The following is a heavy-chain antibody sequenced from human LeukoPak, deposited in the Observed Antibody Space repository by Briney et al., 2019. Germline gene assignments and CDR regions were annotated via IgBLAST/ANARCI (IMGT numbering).Heavy chain of an antibody. Sequence: SETLSLTCTVSGGSISSRNYYWGWIRQSPGKGLEWIGSIYYSGSTYYKSSLKSRVTISADTSRSQFSLRLTSVTATDTAVYYCARQPPFFGDYGGYWGQGTLVTVSS. CDR3: ARQPPFFGDYGGY. V-gene: IGHV4-39*01. J-gene: IGHJ4*02. D-gene: IGHD4/OR15-4a*01. CDR2: IYYSGST. CDR1: GGSISSRNYY.